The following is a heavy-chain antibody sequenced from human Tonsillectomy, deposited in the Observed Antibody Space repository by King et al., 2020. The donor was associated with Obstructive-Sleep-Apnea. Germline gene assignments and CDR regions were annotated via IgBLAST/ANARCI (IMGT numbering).Heavy chain of an antibody. V-gene: IGHV3-15*01. CDR2: IKIKTDGGTT. Sequence: VQLVESGGGLVKPGGSLRLSCAASGFTFSNAWMSWGRQAPGKGLEWVGRIKIKTDGGTTDYAAPVKGRLTISRDDSKNTLYLQMNSLKTEDTAVYYCTTESYMAAANWFDPWGQGTLVTVSS. J-gene: IGHJ5*02. CDR1: GFTFSNAW. D-gene: IGHD6-13*01. CDR3: TTESYMAAANWFDP.